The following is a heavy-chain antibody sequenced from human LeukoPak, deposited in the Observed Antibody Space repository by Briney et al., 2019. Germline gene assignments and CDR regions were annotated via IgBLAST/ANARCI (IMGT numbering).Heavy chain of an antibody. CDR1: GFTFSSYW. D-gene: IGHD6-19*01. CDR2: IDTDGTGT. CDR3: ARVTSSGWYSADY. V-gene: IGHV3-74*01. Sequence: GGSLRLSCAASGFTFSSYWMHWGRQAPGKGPVWVSRIDTDGTGTSYADSVKGRFTISRDNAKNTLHLQMNSLRAEDTAVYYCARVTSSGWYSADYWGQGTLVTVSS. J-gene: IGHJ4*02.